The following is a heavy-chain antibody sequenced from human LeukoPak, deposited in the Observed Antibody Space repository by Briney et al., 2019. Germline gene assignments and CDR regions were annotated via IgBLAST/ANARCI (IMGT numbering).Heavy chain of an antibody. V-gene: IGHV3-21*04. Sequence: GGSLRLSCAASGFTFSSYSMNWVRQAPGKGLEWVSSISGSSSYIYHADSVKGRFTISRDNAKNSLYLQMNSLRAEDTALYYCARTSVLLWFGESLDYWGQGTLVTVSS. CDR3: ARTSVLLWFGESLDY. CDR1: GFTFSSYS. J-gene: IGHJ4*02. D-gene: IGHD3-10*01. CDR2: ISGSSSYI.